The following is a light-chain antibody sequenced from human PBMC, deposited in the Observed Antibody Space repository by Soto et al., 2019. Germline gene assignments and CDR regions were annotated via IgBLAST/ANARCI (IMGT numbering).Light chain of an antibody. CDR2: AAS. J-gene: IGKJ1*01. CDR1: QSISNY. CDR3: QQRFSPRWT. Sequence: DIQMTQSPSSLSASVGDRVTITCRASQSISNYLNWYQQKPGKAPKLLIYAASSMQSGVPSRLSDSGSETDFTLTISSLQPDDSATYCCQQRFSPRWTFGQGTKVEV. V-gene: IGKV1-39*01.